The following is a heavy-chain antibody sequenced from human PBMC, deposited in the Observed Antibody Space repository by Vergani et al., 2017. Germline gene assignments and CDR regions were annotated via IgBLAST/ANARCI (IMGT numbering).Heavy chain of an antibody. CDR2: IIPIFGTA. CDR1: GGTFSSYA. CDR3: AKWGGSGSYELDYYYGMDV. Sequence: QVQLVQSGAEVKKPGSSVKVSCKASGGTFSSYAISWVRQAPGQGLEWMGGIIPIFGTANYAQKFQGRVTITADESTSTAYMELSSLRSEDTAVYYCAKWGGSGSYELDYYYGMDVWGQGTTVTVSS. V-gene: IGHV1-69*01. D-gene: IGHD3-10*01. J-gene: IGHJ6*02.